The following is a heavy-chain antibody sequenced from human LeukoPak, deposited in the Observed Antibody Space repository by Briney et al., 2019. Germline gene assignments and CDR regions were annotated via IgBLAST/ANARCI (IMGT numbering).Heavy chain of an antibody. V-gene: IGHV4-59*01. CDR3: ARVDLYYYMDV. CDR2: IYYSGST. Sequence: SETLSLTCTVSGGSISSYYWSWNRQPPGKGLEWIGNIYYSGSTNYNPSLKSRVTISVDTSKNQFSLKLSSVTAADTAVYYCARVDLYYYMDVWGKGTTVTVSS. J-gene: IGHJ6*03. CDR1: GGSISSYY.